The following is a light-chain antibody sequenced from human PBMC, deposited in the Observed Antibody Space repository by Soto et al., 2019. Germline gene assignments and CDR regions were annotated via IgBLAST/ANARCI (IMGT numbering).Light chain of an antibody. CDR1: QSVSSN. Sequence: AQSTAAVSVSRGKRTNLSCRASQSVSSNLAWYQQKPGQAPRLLIYGASTRATGIPARFSGSGSGTEFTLTISSLQSEDFAVYYCQQYTTWPPWTFGQGTKVDIK. CDR2: GAS. V-gene: IGKV3-15*01. CDR3: QQYTTWPPWT. J-gene: IGKJ1*01.